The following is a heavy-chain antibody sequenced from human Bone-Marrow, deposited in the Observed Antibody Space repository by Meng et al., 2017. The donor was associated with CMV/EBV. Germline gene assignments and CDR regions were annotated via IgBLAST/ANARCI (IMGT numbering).Heavy chain of an antibody. CDR3: AKDRDGYNLSPFDY. CDR2: IYSGGSST. Sequence: GGSLRLSCAASGFTFSSYGMHWVRQTPGKGLEWVSVIYSGGSSTYYADSVKGRFTISRDNSKNTLYLQMNSLRAEDTAVYYCAKDRDGYNLSPFDYWGQGTLVTVSS. D-gene: IGHD5-24*01. CDR1: GFTFSSYG. V-gene: IGHV3-23*03. J-gene: IGHJ4*02.